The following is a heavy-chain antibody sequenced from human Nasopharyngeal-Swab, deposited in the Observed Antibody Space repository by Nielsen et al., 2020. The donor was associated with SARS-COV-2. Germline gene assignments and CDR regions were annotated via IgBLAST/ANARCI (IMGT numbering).Heavy chain of an antibody. CDR2: VDSSGST. Sequence: SETLSLTCAVSGYSISSGYYWGWIRQPPGKGLEWIGCVDSSGSTNYKPSLKSRVTISVDTSKNQFSLNLSSVTAADTAVYYCARDRPGDYYDSSGVYYGMDVWGQGTTVTVSS. CDR1: GYSISSGYY. V-gene: IGHV4-38-2*02. D-gene: IGHD3-22*01. J-gene: IGHJ6*02. CDR3: ARDRPGDYYDSSGVYYGMDV.